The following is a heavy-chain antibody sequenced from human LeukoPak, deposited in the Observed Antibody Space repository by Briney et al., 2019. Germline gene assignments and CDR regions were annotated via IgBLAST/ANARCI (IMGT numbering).Heavy chain of an antibody. Sequence: SETLSLTCTVSGYSISSGYYWAWIRQPPGKGLEWIANIYHSESTYYNPSLKSRVTISVDTSNNQFSLKLSSVTAADTAVYYCARGYSSSWYYNWFDPWGPGTLVTVSS. J-gene: IGHJ5*02. CDR2: IYHSEST. D-gene: IGHD6-13*01. CDR1: GYSISSGYY. V-gene: IGHV4-38-2*02. CDR3: ARGYSSSWYYNWFDP.